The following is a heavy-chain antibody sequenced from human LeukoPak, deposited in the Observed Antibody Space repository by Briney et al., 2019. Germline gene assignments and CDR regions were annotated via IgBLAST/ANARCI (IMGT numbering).Heavy chain of an antibody. J-gene: IGHJ5*02. D-gene: IGHD3-16*01. CDR1: GYSSTSHY. V-gene: IGHV1-46*01. CDR3: ARDTSEGDYAWWFDP. Sequence: GASVKVSCKASGYSSTSHYMHWVRQAPGQGLEWMGLINPRGTATRYAESFQGRLTLTRDLSTSTDYMELSSLRSDDTAVYFCARDTSEGDYAWWFDPWGQGTLVTVAS. CDR2: INPRGTAT.